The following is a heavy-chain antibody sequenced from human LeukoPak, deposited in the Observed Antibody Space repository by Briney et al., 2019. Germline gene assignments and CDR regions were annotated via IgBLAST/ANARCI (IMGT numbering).Heavy chain of an antibody. D-gene: IGHD5-18*01. CDR3: VREASGYHYTYFDY. J-gene: IGHJ4*02. Sequence: GESLRLSCTASGFTLGRHDMHWVRQTTGEGLEWVAALASGSQTFYAGSVKGRFTVSREDAKNSLYLQMNSLRAGDTAVYYCVREASGYHYTYFDYWGQGTLVTVSS. CDR2: LASGSQT. CDR1: GFTLGRHD. V-gene: IGHV3-13*01.